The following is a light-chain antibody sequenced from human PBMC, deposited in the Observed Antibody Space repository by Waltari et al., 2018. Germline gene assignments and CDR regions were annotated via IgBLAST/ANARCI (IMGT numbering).Light chain of an antibody. J-gene: IGKJ5*01. CDR1: QSVKNNY. CDR3: QHFGGSPLIT. Sequence: EIVLTQSPGTLSLSLGQRATLSSRASQSVKNNYLAWYQQKPGQAPRLLMYDASTRATDIPERVSVSGSGTDFTLTISRLEAEDLAVYYCQHFGGSPLITFGQGTRLEIK. V-gene: IGKV3-20*01. CDR2: DAS.